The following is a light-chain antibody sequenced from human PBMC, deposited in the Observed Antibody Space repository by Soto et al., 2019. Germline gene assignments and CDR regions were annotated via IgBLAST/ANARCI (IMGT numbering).Light chain of an antibody. CDR1: QSVRSY. J-gene: IGKJ5*01. V-gene: IGKV3-11*01. CDR2: DAS. Sequence: EIVMAQSPATLSVSPGERATLSFRASQSVRSYLAWYQQKPGQAPRLLIYDASNRATGIPARFRGSGSGTDFTLTISSLEPEDFAVYYCQQRSNWPMTFGQGTRLEIK. CDR3: QQRSNWPMT.